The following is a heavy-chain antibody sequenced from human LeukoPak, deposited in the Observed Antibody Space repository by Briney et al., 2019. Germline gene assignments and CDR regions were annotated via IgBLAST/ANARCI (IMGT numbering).Heavy chain of an antibody. J-gene: IGHJ6*02. CDR2: MNPNSGNT. D-gene: IGHD3-3*01. CDR1: GYTFTSYD. CDR3: ARLALKPHYDFWSGYWDDYYGMDV. V-gene: IGHV1-8*01. Sequence: ASVKVSCKASGYTFTSYDINWVRQATGRGLEWMGWMNPNSGNTGYAQKFQGRVTMTRNTSISTAYMELSSLRSEDTAVYYCARLALKPHYDFWSGYWDDYYGMDVWGQGTTVTVSS.